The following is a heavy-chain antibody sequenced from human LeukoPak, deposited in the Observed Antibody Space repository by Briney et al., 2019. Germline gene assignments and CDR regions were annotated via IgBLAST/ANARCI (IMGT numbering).Heavy chain of an antibody. Sequence: ASMKVSCKASGYTFTSCRISWVRQAPGQGREWLGWISTYNGNTNYAQKFQGRVTLTRDMSTSTDYLELSSLRSEDTAVYYCARDNSVRDEAWWFNPWGQGTLVTVSS. CDR2: ISTYNGNT. V-gene: IGHV1-18*01. CDR1: GYTFTSCR. CDR3: ARDNSVRDEAWWFNP. J-gene: IGHJ5*02. D-gene: IGHD5-24*01.